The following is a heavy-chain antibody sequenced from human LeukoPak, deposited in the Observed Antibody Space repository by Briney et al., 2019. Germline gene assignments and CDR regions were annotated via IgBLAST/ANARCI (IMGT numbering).Heavy chain of an antibody. CDR2: ISYDGSNK. CDR1: GFIFSSYG. CDR3: AKTGGNTPTDYYFDY. J-gene: IGHJ4*02. D-gene: IGHD4-23*01. V-gene: IGHV3-30*18. Sequence: GRSLRLSCAASGFIFSSYGIHWVRQAPGKGLEWVAAISYDGSNKYYAVSVKGRFSISRDNSKNTLYLQMNSLRAEDTAAYYCAKTGGNTPTDYYFDYWGQGTLVTVSS.